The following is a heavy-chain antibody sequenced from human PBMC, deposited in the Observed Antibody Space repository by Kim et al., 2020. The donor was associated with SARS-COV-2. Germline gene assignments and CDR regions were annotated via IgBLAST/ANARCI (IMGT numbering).Heavy chain of an antibody. V-gene: IGHV5-51*01. CDR1: GYSFTSYW. Sequence: GESLKISCKGSGYSFTSYWIGWVRQMPGKGLEWMGIIYPGDSDTRYSPSFQGQVTISADKSISTAYLQWSSLKASDTAMYYCARASGGGFRLNDAFDIWGQGTMVTVSS. D-gene: IGHD2-15*01. J-gene: IGHJ3*02. CDR3: ARASGGGFRLNDAFDI. CDR2: IYPGDSDT.